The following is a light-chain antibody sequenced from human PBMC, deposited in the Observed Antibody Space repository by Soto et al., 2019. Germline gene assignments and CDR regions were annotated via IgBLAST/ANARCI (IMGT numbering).Light chain of an antibody. CDR3: QQHYNTPRT. CDR1: QPISDY. CDR2: TTS. Sequence: DIQMTQSPSSLSASVGDRVTITCRTSQPISDYLNWYQQKPGKAPTLLIYTTSNLQSGVPSRFSGSGSATHLTLTISSLQPEDFATYYCQQHYNTPRTFGQGTKVDI. V-gene: IGKV1-39*01. J-gene: IGKJ1*01.